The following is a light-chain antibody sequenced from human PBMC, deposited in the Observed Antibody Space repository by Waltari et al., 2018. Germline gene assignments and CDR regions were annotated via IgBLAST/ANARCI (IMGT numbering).Light chain of an antibody. V-gene: IGKV1-27*01. CDR2: AAS. CDR3: QKYNSAPWT. CDR1: QDISNY. Sequence: DIQMTQSPSSLSASVGDRVTITCRASQDISNYLAWYQQKPGKVPKLLIYAASTLQLGVPSRFSGSGSGTDFTLTIGSLQPEDVATYYCQKYNSAPWTFGQGTKVEIK. J-gene: IGKJ1*01.